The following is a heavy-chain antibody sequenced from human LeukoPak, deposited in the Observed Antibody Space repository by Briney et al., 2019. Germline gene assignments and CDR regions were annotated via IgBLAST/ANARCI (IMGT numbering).Heavy chain of an antibody. J-gene: IGHJ3*02. CDR2: IYSGGST. D-gene: IGHD3-22*01. CDR3: ARQSRSYYYDSSGWDAFDI. CDR1: GFTVSSNY. V-gene: IGHV3-53*01. Sequence: GGSLRLSCEASGFTVSSNYMSWVRQAPGKGLEWVSVIYSGGSTYYADSVKGRFTISRDNSKNTLYLQMNSLRAEDTAVYYCARQSRSYYYDSSGWDAFDIWGQGTMVTVSS.